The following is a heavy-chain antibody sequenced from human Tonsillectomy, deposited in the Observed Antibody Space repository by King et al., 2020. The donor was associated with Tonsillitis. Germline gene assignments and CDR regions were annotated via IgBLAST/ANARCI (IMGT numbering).Heavy chain of an antibody. Sequence: VQLVESGGGVVQPGGSLGLSCAASGFTFINYGMHWVRQAPGKGLEWVAFIRYDGSNKYYSDSVKGRFTIYRDNSNNTLSLQMNSLGAEDTAVYYCAKDHESSGIFDQWGQGTLVTVSS. CDR1: GFTFINYG. V-gene: IGHV3-30*02. J-gene: IGHJ4*02. D-gene: IGHD6-25*01. CDR3: AKDHESSGIFDQ. CDR2: IRYDGSNK.